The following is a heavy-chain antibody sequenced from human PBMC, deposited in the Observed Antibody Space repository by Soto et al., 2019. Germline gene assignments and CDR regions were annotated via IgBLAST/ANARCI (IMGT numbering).Heavy chain of an antibody. CDR3: ARAETDDAFDI. CDR2: IYHSGST. J-gene: IGHJ3*02. V-gene: IGHV4-30-2*01. CDR1: GGSISSGGYS. Sequence: SETLSLTCAVSGGSISSGGYSWSWIRQPPGKGLDWIGYIYHSGSTYYNPSLKSRVTISVDRSKNQFSLKLSSVTAADTAVYYCARAETDDAFDIWGQGTMVTVSS.